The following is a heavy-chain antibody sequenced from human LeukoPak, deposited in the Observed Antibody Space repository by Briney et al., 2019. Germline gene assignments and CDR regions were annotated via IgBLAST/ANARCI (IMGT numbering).Heavy chain of an antibody. CDR3: AKDLNHAYCGGDCNYFDY. J-gene: IGHJ4*02. Sequence: PGRSLRLSCAASGFPFDDYAMHWVRQAPGKGLEGVSGISWNSGSIGYADSVKGRFTISRDNAKNSLYLQMNSLRAEDTALYYCAKDLNHAYCGGDCNYFDYWGQGTLVTVSA. CDR2: ISWNSGSI. V-gene: IGHV3-9*01. CDR1: GFPFDDYA. D-gene: IGHD2-21*02.